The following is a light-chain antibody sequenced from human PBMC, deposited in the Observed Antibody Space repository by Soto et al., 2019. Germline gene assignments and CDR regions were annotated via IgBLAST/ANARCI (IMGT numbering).Light chain of an antibody. J-gene: IGKJ1*01. CDR1: QSLGRW. CDR3: QQSYSTTWT. Sequence: DIQMTQSPSTLSASVGDRVTVTCRASQSLGRWLAWYQQKPGKAPNLLIFEASILESGVPSRFSGSGSGTEFTLLISSLQPDDFATYSCQQSYSTTWTFGQGTKVDIK. V-gene: IGKV1-5*03. CDR2: EAS.